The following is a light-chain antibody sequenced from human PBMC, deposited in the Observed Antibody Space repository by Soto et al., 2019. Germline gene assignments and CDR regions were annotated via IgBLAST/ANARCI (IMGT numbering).Light chain of an antibody. CDR1: SSNIASNT. CDR3: AAWDDGLNGPL. Sequence: QSVLTQPPSASGTPGQRVTISCSGSSSNIASNTVNWYQQLPGTAPKLLIYNNNHRPSGVLDRFSGSKSGTSASLAISGLQSEDEADYYCAAWDDGLNGPLFGGGTKVTVL. J-gene: IGLJ2*01. V-gene: IGLV1-44*01. CDR2: NNN.